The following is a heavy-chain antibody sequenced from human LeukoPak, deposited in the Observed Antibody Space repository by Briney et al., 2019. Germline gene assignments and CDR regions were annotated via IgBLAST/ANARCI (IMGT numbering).Heavy chain of an antibody. D-gene: IGHD2-21*01. CDR2: INHSGST. CDR3: ARDVDEYYFDY. CDR1: GGSFSGYY. V-gene: IGHV4-34*01. J-gene: IGHJ4*02. Sequence: SETLSLTCAVYGGSFSGYYWSWIRLPPGKGLEWIGEINHSGSTNYNPSLKSRVTISVDTSKNQFSLKLSSVTAADTVVYYCARDVDEYYFDYWGQGTLVTVSS.